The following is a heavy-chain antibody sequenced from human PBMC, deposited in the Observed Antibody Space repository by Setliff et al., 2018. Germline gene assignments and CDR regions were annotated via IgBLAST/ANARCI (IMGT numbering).Heavy chain of an antibody. V-gene: IGHV1-18*01. CDR1: GYRFSTYG. J-gene: IGHJ4*02. CDR2: VSDNNGNT. Sequence: GASVKVSCKASGYRFSTYGISWVRQAPGQGLEWMAWVSDNNGNTNYAKSFQGRVTMNTDTSTSTAYMELGSLTSDDTAVYYCARDRKSSPEHYYFDYWGQGTLVTVPS. CDR3: ARDRKSSPEHYYFDY.